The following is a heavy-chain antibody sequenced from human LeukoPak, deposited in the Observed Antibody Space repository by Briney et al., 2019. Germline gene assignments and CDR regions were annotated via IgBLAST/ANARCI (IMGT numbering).Heavy chain of an antibody. CDR3: ARSLKFYSFDY. J-gene: IGHJ4*02. CDR2: ISTNSGTI. D-gene: IGHD4-11*01. V-gene: IGHV3-48*01. Sequence: QPGGSLILSCAASGFTFSTYNMNWVRQAPGKGLEWVSYISTNSGTITYADSVKGRFTISRDNAKNSLYLQMNSLRAEDTAVYYCARSLKFYSFDYWGQGSLVTVSS. CDR1: GFTFSTYN.